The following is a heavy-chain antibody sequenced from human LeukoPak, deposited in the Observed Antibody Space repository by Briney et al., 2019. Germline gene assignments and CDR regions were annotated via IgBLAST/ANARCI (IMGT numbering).Heavy chain of an antibody. J-gene: IGHJ6*02. CDR2: IKQDGSEK. V-gene: IGHV3-7*01. CDR3: ARDGGDYIYYYYGMDV. D-gene: IGHD2-21*02. Sequence: GGSLRLSCAASGFTFSSYWMSWVRQAPGKGLEWVANIKQDGSEKYYVDSVKGRFTISRDNAKNSLYLQMNSLRAEDTAVYYCARDGGDYIYYYYGMDVWGQGTTVTVSS. CDR1: GFTFSSYW.